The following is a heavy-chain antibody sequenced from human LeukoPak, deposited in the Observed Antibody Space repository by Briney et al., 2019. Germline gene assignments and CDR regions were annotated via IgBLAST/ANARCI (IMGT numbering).Heavy chain of an antibody. J-gene: IGHJ4*02. V-gene: IGHV3-23*01. CDR2: ISPGGGTT. D-gene: IGHD6-13*01. CDR1: GFAFGSEA. Sequence: GGTLRLSCAVSGFAFGSEAMSWVRQSPARGLEWVASISPGGGTTYYADSVKGRFTISRDNAKNSLYLQMNSLRAEDTAVYYCARVKAAALDYWGQETLVTVSS. CDR3: ARVKAAALDY.